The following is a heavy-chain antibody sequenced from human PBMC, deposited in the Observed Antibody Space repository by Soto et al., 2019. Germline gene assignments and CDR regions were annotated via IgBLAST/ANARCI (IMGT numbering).Heavy chain of an antibody. CDR2: ISPGSRYP. CDR1: GFTFSDYY. J-gene: IGHJ5*02. D-gene: IGHD2-15*01. Sequence: GGSLSLSCASSGFTFSDYYMSWIRQAPGKGLEWLSYISPGSRYPAYADSVKGRFTISRDNARGSLSLQMNSLTVDDTAIYYCVRGGGGGLFDPWGQGSMVTVSS. V-gene: IGHV3-11*06. CDR3: VRGGGGGLFDP.